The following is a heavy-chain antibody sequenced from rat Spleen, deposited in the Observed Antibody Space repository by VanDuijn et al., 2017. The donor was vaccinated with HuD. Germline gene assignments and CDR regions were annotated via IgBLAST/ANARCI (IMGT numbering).Heavy chain of an antibody. Sequence: EVQLVESDGGLVQPGRSLKLSCAASGFTFNNYYMVWVRQAPTKGLEWVAYISTAGSNTFYRDSVKGRFTISRDNAKSTLYLQMDSLQSEDTATYYCTTWDYWHNRFDYWGQGVMVTVSS. CDR2: ISTAGSNT. V-gene: IGHV5-27*01. CDR3: TTWDYWHNRFDY. D-gene: IGHD1-6*01. J-gene: IGHJ2*01. CDR1: GFTFNNYY.